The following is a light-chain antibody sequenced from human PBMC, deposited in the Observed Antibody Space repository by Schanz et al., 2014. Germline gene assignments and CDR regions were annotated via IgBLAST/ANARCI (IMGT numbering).Light chain of an antibody. CDR1: QSIGNW. V-gene: IGKV1-5*01. CDR3: QQTYRRLT. Sequence: DIQMTQSPYTLSASVGDRVTITCRASQSIGNWLAWYQQKPGKAPQVLIYDVSSLESGVPSRFGGSGSGTEFTLTISSLQPEDFATYYCQQTYRRLTFGGGTNIEI. CDR2: DVS. J-gene: IGKJ4*01.